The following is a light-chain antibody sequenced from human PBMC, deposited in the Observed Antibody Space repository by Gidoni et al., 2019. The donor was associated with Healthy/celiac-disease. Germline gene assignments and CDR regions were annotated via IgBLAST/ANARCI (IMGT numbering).Light chain of an antibody. J-gene: IGKJ5*01. CDR3: QQRSNWPPIT. CDR2: DAS. V-gene: IGKV3-11*01. Sequence: DTVFTPSPSTLSLSPGERATLSCRASQSLSSYLAWYQQKPGQAPRLLIYDASNRATGIPARCSGSGSGTDFTLTISSREPEEFAVYYCQQRSNWPPITFXXXTRLEIK. CDR1: QSLSSY.